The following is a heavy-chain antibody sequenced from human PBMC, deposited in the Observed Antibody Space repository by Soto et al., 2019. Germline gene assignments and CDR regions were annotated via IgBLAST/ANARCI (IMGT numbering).Heavy chain of an antibody. CDR2: IIPIFGTA. J-gene: IGHJ4*02. Sequence: QVQLVQSGAEVKKPGSSVKVSCKASGGTFSSYAISWVRQAPGQGLEWMGGIIPIFGTANYAKKFQGRFTITADDSTRTAYMELSSLRSEDTAVYYCASSGAAAGTTYPGYWGQGTLVTVSS. CDR1: GGTFSSYA. CDR3: ASSGAAAGTTYPGY. D-gene: IGHD6-13*01. V-gene: IGHV1-69*01.